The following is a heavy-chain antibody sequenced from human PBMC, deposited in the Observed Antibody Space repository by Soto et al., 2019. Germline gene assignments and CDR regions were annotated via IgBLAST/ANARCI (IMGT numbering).Heavy chain of an antibody. D-gene: IGHD5-18*01. V-gene: IGHV3-23*01. CDR3: AMAHVDTAMDYYYYYCMDV. J-gene: IGHJ6*02. Sequence: EVQLLESGGGLVQPGKSLRLSCAASGFTFSSYAMSWVRQAPGKGLEWVSGISGGGGSTYYADSVKGRFTISRDNSKNTLDLQMNSLRAEDTAVYYCAMAHVDTAMDYYYYYCMDVWGQGTTVTVSS. CDR2: ISGGGGST. CDR1: GFTFSSYA.